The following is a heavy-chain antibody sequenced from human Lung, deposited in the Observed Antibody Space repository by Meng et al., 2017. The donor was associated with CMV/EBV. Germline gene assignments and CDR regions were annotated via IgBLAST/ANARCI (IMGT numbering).Heavy chain of an antibody. CDR3: ARARSPTHFDY. CDR1: GFTFSTYD. J-gene: IGHJ4*02. V-gene: IGHV3-13*01. Sequence: GEXXKISCTASGFTFSTYDFHWVRQPTGRGLEWVSSIGTVGDTYSIGSVKGRFIISREDAKNSVYLQMNGLRDGDTGLYYCARARSPTHFDYWGQGALVTVSS. CDR2: IGTVGDT.